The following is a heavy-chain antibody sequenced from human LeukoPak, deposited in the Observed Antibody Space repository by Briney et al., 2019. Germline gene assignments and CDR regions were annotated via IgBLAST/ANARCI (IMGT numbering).Heavy chain of an antibody. D-gene: IGHD2-2*02. CDR1: GFTFSSYW. Sequence: GGSLRLSCAASGFTFSSYWMHWVRQAPGKGLVWVSRVNRGGSSTNYADSVKGRFTISRDNAKNTVYLQMNSLRAEDTAVYYCARVDCSSTSCYIWFDPWGQGTLVTVSS. CDR2: VNRGGSST. V-gene: IGHV3-74*01. CDR3: ARVDCSSTSCYIWFDP. J-gene: IGHJ5*02.